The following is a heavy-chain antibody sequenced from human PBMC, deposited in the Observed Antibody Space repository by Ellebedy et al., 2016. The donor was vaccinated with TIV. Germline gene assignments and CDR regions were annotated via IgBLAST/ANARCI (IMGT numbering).Heavy chain of an antibody. D-gene: IGHD3-10*01. J-gene: IGHJ4*02. CDR3: AKDSGKYGWNSEY. CDR1: GFTFSNSP. V-gene: IGHV3-30*18. Sequence: GESLKISCAASGFTFSNSPMHWVRQTPDKGLELVAIISYDGSDEYYVDSVKGRFTVSRDTSKNTLYLQMNSLRAEDTAIYYCAKDSGKYGWNSEYWGQGTQVTVSS. CDR2: ISYDGSDE.